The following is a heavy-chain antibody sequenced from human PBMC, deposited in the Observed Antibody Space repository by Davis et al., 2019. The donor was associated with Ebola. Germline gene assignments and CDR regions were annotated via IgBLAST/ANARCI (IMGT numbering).Heavy chain of an antibody. CDR1: GFTFSSYW. CDR2: IKEDGSDK. V-gene: IGHV3-7*04. CDR3: ARAFDH. Sequence: GESLKISCAASGFTFSSYWMNWVRQAPGKGLEWVANIKEDGSDKYYVDSVKGRFTISRDNAKNSLYLQMNNLRAEDTAISYCARAFDHWGQGTLVTVSS. J-gene: IGHJ4*02.